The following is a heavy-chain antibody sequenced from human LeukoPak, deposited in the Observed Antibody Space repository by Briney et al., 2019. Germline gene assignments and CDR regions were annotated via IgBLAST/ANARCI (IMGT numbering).Heavy chain of an antibody. CDR1: GGSISSYY. Sequence: SETLSLTCTVSGGSISSYYWSWIRQPPGKGLEWIGYIYYSGSTNYNPSLKSRVTISVDTSKNQFSLKLSSVTAADTAVYYCARGDAVVPLDYWGQGTLVTVSS. CDR2: IYYSGST. D-gene: IGHD2-2*01. V-gene: IGHV4-59*01. CDR3: ARGDAVVPLDY. J-gene: IGHJ4*02.